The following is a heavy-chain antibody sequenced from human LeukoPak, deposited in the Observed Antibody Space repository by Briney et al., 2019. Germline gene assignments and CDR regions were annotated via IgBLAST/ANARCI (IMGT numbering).Heavy chain of an antibody. CDR1: GGSFSDYY. D-gene: IGHD3-22*01. Sequence: SETLSLTCAVYGGSFSDYYWNWIRQPPGKGLEWIGEINHSGSTNYNPSLKSRVTISVDTSKNQLSLRLSSVTAADTAVYYCARGGSGYTNVDDYWGQGTLVTVSS. V-gene: IGHV4-34*01. J-gene: IGHJ4*02. CDR2: INHSGST. CDR3: ARGGSGYTNVDDY.